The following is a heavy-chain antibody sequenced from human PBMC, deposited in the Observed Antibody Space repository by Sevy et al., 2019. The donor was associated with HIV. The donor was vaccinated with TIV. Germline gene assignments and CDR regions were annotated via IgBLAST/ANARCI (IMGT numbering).Heavy chain of an antibody. V-gene: IGHV3-7*01. J-gene: IGHJ4*02. Sequence: GGSLRLSCVASGFNLSPYWMTWVRQAPGKGLEWVANIKQDGNEKYYVDSVKGRFTVSRDNAKNALYLQMYSLRVEDTAVYSCASNTYHYDSNTYYPVYWGQGTRVTVSS. CDR2: IKQDGNEK. D-gene: IGHD3-22*01. CDR1: GFNLSPYW. CDR3: ASNTYHYDSNTYYPVY.